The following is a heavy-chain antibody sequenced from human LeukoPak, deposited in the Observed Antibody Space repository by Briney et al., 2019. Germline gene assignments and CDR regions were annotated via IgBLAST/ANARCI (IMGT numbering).Heavy chain of an antibody. CDR1: GYTFTSYD. Sequence: ASVKVSCKASGYTFTSYDFNWVRQATGQRPEWMGWMSPNSGDTGYAQKFQDRVTMTRDTSTSTVYMELSSLRSEDTAVYYCARFASSWFPFDYWGQGTLVTVSS. CDR2: MSPNSGDT. CDR3: ARFASSWFPFDY. D-gene: IGHD6-13*01. V-gene: IGHV1-8*01. J-gene: IGHJ4*02.